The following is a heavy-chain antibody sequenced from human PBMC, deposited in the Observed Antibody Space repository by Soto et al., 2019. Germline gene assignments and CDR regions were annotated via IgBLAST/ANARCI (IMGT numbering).Heavy chain of an antibody. CDR2: INPSGGST. D-gene: IGHD5-12*01. CDR3: TAPAPGYSGYERPPYAFDI. J-gene: IGHJ3*02. Sequence: VASVKVSCKASGYTFTSYYMHWVRQAPGQGLEWMGIINPSGGSTSYAQKFQGRVTMTRDTSTSTVYMELSSLRSEDTAVYYCTAPAPGYSGYERPPYAFDIWGQGTRVTVSS. V-gene: IGHV1-46*03. CDR1: GYTFTSYY.